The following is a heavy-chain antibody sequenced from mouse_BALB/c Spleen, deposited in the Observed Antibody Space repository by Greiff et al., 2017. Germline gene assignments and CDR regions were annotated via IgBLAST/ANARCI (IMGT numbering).Heavy chain of an antibody. J-gene: IGHJ1*01. CDR2: ISSGGSYT. V-gene: IGHV5-9-1*01. Sequence: EVMLVESGGGLVKPGGSLKLSCAASGFTFSSYAMSWVRQTPEKRLEWVATISSGGSYTYYPDSVKGRFTISRDNAKNTLYLQMSSLRSEDTAMYYCARREDYGNYWYFDVWGAGTTVTVSS. CDR3: ARREDYGNYWYFDV. D-gene: IGHD2-1*01. CDR1: GFTFSSYA.